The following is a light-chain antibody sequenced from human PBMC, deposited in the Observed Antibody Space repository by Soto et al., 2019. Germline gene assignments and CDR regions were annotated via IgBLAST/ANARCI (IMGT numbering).Light chain of an antibody. CDR3: RSYAGSXTFV. CDR2: EDS. V-gene: IGLV2-23*01. Sequence: QSSLSQPASVSGSPEQSITISCTGTSSDVGAYDLFSWYQQHPGKAPRLSIYEDSTRPAGISHRFSGSKSDNTASLTISGLRAEDEAHYQCRSYAGSXTFVVGGGTK. J-gene: IGLJ3*02. CDR1: SSDVGAYDL.